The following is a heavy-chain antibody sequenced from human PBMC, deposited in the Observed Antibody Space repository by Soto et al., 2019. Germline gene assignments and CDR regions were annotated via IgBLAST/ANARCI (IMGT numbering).Heavy chain of an antibody. CDR1: GYTFTSYD. V-gene: IGHV1-8*01. CDR2: MNPNSGNA. Sequence: ASVKVSCKASGYTFTSYDINWVRQATGQGLEWMGWMNPNSGNAGCAQKFQGRVTMTRNTSISTAYMELSSLRSEDTAVYYCARDRLSVYYYYYYGMDVWGQGTTVTVSS. CDR3: ARDRLSVYYYYYYGMDV. J-gene: IGHJ6*02. D-gene: IGHD1-20*01.